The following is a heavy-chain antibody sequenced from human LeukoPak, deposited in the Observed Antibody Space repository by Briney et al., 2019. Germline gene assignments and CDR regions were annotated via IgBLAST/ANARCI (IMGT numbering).Heavy chain of an antibody. Sequence: GGSQTLVCAPSGLTFSIYCTQWARHAPGGGRGWVAFILYEGSNKYHADSVKGRFTISRDNSKCTLYLQMNSLRAEDTAVYYCAKVPDPYDFWSGFYGMDVWGQGTTVTVSS. CDR3: AKVPDPYDFWSGFYGMDV. V-gene: IGHV3-30*18. D-gene: IGHD3-3*01. CDR2: ILYEGSNK. CDR1: GLTFSIYC. J-gene: IGHJ6*02.